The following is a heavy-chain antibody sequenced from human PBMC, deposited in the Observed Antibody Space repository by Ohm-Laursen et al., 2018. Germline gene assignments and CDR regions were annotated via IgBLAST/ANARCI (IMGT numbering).Heavy chain of an antibody. J-gene: IGHJ4*02. V-gene: IGHV3-72*01. CDR1: GFTFSDHY. CDR3: ARALSGSYYDFDY. Sequence: GSLRLSCAASGFTFSDHYMDWVRQAPGKGLEWIGRSRNKANSYTTEYAASVKGRFTISRDDSKNSLYLQMNSLRAEDTAVYYCARALSGSYYDFDYWGQGTLVTVSS. D-gene: IGHD1-26*01. CDR2: SRNKANSYTT.